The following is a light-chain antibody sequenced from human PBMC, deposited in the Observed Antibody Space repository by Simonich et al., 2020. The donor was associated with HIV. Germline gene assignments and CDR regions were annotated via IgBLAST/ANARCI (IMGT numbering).Light chain of an antibody. V-gene: IGLV3-10*01. CDR2: DYS. CDR3: YSTDSSGNHRV. J-gene: IGLJ3*02. Sequence: SYEVTQPPSVSVSPGQTARITCSGDALPKKYAYGYQQKSGEAPVLVMYDYSKRPSGIPERFSGSSSGTVATLTISGAQVEDEADYYCYSTDSSGNHRVFGGGTKLTVL. CDR1: ALPKKY.